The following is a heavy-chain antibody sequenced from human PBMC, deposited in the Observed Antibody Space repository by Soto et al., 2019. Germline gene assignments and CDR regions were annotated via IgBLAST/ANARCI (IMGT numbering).Heavy chain of an antibody. Sequence: HVQLLQSGAEVKKPGSSVKVSCHASGDTFSTHTITWVRQAPGQGLEWVGRIIPLLGMTDYAQRFQGRITLTADKSTSTAYLVLSCLRPEDTALYYCARDQYCSVSTCVGYPDVWGTGTAVTVSS. CDR3: ARDQYCSVSTCVGYPDV. D-gene: IGHD2-15*01. J-gene: IGHJ6*03. V-gene: IGHV1-69*08. CDR2: IIPLLGMT. CDR1: GDTFSTHT.